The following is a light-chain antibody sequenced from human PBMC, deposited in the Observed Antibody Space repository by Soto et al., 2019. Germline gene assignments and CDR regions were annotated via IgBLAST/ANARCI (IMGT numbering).Light chain of an antibody. J-gene: IGKJ1*01. CDR2: NAS. CDR3: QQSYSTPG. V-gene: IGKV1-39*01. Sequence: IQMAQSPSTLSASVGGRVTITCRASQSISTYLHWYQQKPGKAPKLLIYNASTLKSGVPSRFSGSGSGTDFTLTISSLQPEDFATYYCQQSYSTPGFGQGTKVDI. CDR1: QSISTY.